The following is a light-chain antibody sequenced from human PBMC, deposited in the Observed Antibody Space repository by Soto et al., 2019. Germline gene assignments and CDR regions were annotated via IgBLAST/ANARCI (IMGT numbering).Light chain of an antibody. CDR3: QQYGDSPGT. CDR2: DTS. J-gene: IGKJ1*01. CDR1: HSVRDNY. V-gene: IGKV3-20*01. Sequence: EIVLTQSPGTLSLSPGERGTLSCRASHSVRDNYFAWYQQKPGQAPSLLIYDTSRRATGVPDRFTGSGSGTDFALTISRVEAEDFAMYFCQQYGDSPGTFGQGTKVEIK.